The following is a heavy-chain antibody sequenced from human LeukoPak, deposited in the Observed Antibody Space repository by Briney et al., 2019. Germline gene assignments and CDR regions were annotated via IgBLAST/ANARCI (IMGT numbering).Heavy chain of an antibody. Sequence: GGSLRLSCAASGFTFSNYWMSWVRQAPGKGLEWVANIKQDGSEKYYVDSVKGRFTISRDNAKNSLYLQMNSLRAEDTAVYYCAKATFDWLLSLDAFDIWGQGTMVTVSS. CDR2: IKQDGSEK. D-gene: IGHD3-9*01. CDR3: AKATFDWLLSLDAFDI. J-gene: IGHJ3*02. V-gene: IGHV3-7*03. CDR1: GFTFSNYW.